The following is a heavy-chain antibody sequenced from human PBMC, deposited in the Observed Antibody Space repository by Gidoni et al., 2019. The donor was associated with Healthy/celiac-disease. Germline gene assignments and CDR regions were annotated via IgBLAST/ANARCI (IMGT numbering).Heavy chain of an antibody. D-gene: IGHD2-15*01. CDR3: ARDPDIVVVVAATHDAFDI. CDR1: GYTFTSYG. V-gene: IGHV1-18*01. Sequence: QVQLVQSGAEVKKPGASVKVSCKASGYTFTSYGISWVRQAPGQGLEWMGWISAYNGNTNYAQKLQGRVTMTTDKSTSTAYMELRSLRSDDTAVYYCARDPDIVVVVAATHDAFDIWGQGTMVTVSS. J-gene: IGHJ3*02. CDR2: ISAYNGNT.